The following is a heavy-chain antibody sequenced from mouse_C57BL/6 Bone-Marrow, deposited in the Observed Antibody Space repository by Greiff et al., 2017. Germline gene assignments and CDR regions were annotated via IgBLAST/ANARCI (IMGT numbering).Heavy chain of an antibody. D-gene: IGHD1-1*01. CDR1: GFSLTSYG. V-gene: IGHV2-2*01. J-gene: IGHJ1*03. CDR3: ASYYYGSRGYFDV. CDR2: IWSGGST. Sequence: VQRVESGPGLVQPSQSLSITCTVSGFSLTSYGVHWVRQSPGKGLEWLGVIWSGGSTDYNAAFISRLSISKDNSKSQVFFKMNSLQADDTAIYYCASYYYGSRGYFDVWGTGTTVTVSS.